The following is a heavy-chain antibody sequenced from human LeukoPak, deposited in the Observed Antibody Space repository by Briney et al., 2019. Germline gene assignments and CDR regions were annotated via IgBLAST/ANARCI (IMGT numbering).Heavy chain of an antibody. Sequence: PSETLSLTCTVSGASISSTTYYWGWIRQPPRKGLEWIASIYYSGSTYYNPSLKSRVTISVDTSKNQFSLKLSSVTAADTAVYYCARGTSDFWSGYRAPYYFDYWGQGTLVTVSS. CDR3: ARGTSDFWSGYRAPYYFDY. CDR1: GASISSTTYY. J-gene: IGHJ4*02. CDR2: IYYSGST. D-gene: IGHD3-3*01. V-gene: IGHV4-39*01.